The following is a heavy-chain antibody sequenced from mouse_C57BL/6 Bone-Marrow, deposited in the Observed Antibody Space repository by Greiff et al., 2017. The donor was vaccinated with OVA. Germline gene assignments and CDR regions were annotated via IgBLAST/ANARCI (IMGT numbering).Heavy chain of an antibody. CDR2: IDPETGGT. J-gene: IGHJ4*01. CDR3: TRSGLSYYAMDY. Sequence: VQLQQSGAELVRPGASVTLSCKASGYTFTDYEMHWVKQTPVHGLAWIGAIDPETGGTAYNQKFKGKAILTADKSSSTAYMELRSLTSEDSAVYYCTRSGLSYYAMDYWGQGTSVTVSS. V-gene: IGHV1-15*01. D-gene: IGHD3-3*01. CDR1: GYTFTDYE.